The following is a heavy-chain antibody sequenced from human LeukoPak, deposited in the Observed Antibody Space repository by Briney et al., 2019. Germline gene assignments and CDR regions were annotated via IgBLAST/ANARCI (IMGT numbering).Heavy chain of an antibody. J-gene: IGHJ4*02. CDR3: ARVGVDHSGNIIKYFFDY. CDR1: GGSISSYQ. Sequence: SETLSLTCTVSGGSISSYQWSWIRQPPGKGLEWIGNIYYSGSTNYSPSLKSRVIISVDTSKNQFSLKLSPVTAADTAVCYCARVGVDHSGNIIKYFFDYWGQGSLVTVSS. D-gene: IGHD4-23*01. V-gene: IGHV4-59*01. CDR2: IYYSGST.